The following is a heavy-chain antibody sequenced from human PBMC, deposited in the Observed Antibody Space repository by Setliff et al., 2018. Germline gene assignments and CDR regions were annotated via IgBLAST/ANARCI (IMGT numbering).Heavy chain of an antibody. CDR1: GGSINNYY. CDR2: IHSSGTT. CDR3: ARYIPSAGCFDP. Sequence: PSETLSLTCTISGGSINNYYWNWIRQSADKGLEWIGRIHSSGTTNYNPSLKSRVTISVDTSKKPFSLMLTSVTAADTAVYYCARYIPSAGCFDPWGQGALVTVSS. J-gene: IGHJ5*02. D-gene: IGHD2-21*01. V-gene: IGHV4-4*07.